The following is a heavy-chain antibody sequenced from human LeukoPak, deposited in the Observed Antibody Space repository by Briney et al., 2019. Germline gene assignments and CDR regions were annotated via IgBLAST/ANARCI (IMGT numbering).Heavy chain of an antibody. D-gene: IGHD2-2*01. J-gene: IGHJ6*02. CDR2: ISASGDTT. Sequence: GGSLRLSCAASGLTFTWFSMNWVRQAPGKGLEWISLISASGDTTHYADSVKGRFTISRDNSKNTLYLQMNSLRAEDTAVYYCAAPIGYCSSTSCEPYYYYYGMDVWGQGTTVTVSS. V-gene: IGHV3-23*01. CDR1: GLTFTWFS. CDR3: AAPIGYCSSTSCEPYYYYYGMDV.